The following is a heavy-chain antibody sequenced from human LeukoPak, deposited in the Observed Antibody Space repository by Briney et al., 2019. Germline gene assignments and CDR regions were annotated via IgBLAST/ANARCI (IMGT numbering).Heavy chain of an antibody. V-gene: IGHV4-39*02. Sequence: PSETLSLTCTVSGGSISSSSYYWGWIRQPPGKGLEWIGSIYYSGSTYYNPSLKSRVTISVDTSKNQLSLKLSSVTAADTAVYYCARDGAYDSRAFDYWGQGTLVTVSS. J-gene: IGHJ4*02. D-gene: IGHD3-22*01. CDR1: GGSISSSSYY. CDR2: IYYSGST. CDR3: ARDGAYDSRAFDY.